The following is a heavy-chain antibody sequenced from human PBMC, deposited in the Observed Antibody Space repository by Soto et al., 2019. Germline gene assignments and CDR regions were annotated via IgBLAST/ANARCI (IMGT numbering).Heavy chain of an antibody. CDR1: GDSVTSNVW. CDR2: AYHNGLT. D-gene: IGHD6-19*01. CDR3: ARDAAVPGESDRFDY. Sequence: SETLSLTCAVSGDSVTSNVWWSWVRQPPGKGLEWIGEAYHNGLTDYNPSLKSRVTMSVDTSKNEFSLKLTSLTAADTAIYYCARDAAVPGESDRFDYWGQGTLVTVSA. J-gene: IGHJ4*02. V-gene: IGHV4-4*02.